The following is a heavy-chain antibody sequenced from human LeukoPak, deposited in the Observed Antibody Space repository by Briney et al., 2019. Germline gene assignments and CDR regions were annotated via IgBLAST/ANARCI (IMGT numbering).Heavy chain of an antibody. CDR3: ATNRPVGGAYWGSFDM. Sequence: PSETLSLTCSVSGDSMTSYYWSWIRQPPGKGLEWIGFFHHTGGTNYNPYVKSRVTISGDTPKNQVSLKMTSVTAADTAVYYCATNRPVGGAYWGSFDMWGHGTLVTVSS. D-gene: IGHD2-8*02. CDR2: FHHTGGT. V-gene: IGHV4-59*01. J-gene: IGHJ3*02. CDR1: GDSMTSYY.